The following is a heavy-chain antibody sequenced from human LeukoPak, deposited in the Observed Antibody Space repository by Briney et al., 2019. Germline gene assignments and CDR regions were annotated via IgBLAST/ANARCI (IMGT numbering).Heavy chain of an antibody. CDR2: ITPYSGNT. CDR1: GYNFGSYI. Sequence: ASVKVSCKASGYNFGSYIISWVRRAPGQGLEWMGWITPYSGNTNYAQMLQGRVTMTTDTSASTTYMELRSLRSDDTAVYYCARWSDSSGSLAYWGQGTLVTVSS. J-gene: IGHJ4*02. D-gene: IGHD3-22*01. V-gene: IGHV1-18*01. CDR3: ARWSDSSGSLAY.